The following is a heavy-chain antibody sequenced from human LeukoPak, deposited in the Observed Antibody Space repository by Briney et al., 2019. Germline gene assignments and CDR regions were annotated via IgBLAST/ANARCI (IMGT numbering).Heavy chain of an antibody. CDR3: ARDLVTVTKGFDI. J-gene: IGHJ3*02. D-gene: IGHD4-17*01. V-gene: IGHV4-59*11. Sequence: SETLSLTCAVSDDSFSSHYWTWIRQPPGKGLEWIGYISYIGSTNYNPSLKSRVTISIDTSRNRFPLRLSSVTAADTAVYYCARDLVTVTKGFDIWGQGTMVSVSS. CDR1: DDSFSSHY. CDR2: ISYIGST.